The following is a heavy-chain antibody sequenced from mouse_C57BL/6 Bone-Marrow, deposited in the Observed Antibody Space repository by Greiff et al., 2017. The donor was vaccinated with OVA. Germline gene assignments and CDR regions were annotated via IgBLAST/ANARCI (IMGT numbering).Heavy chain of an antibody. Sequence: VNVVESGPGLVQPSQSLSITCTVSGFSLTSYGVHWVRQSPGKGLEWLGVIWRGGSTAYNAAFISRLSISKDNSKCQVFFKMNSLQADDTAIYYCARNWLLLRYWYFDVWGTGTTVTVSS. CDR3: ARNWLLLRYWYFDV. CDR1: GFSLTSYG. CDR2: IWRGGST. D-gene: IGHD1-1*01. V-gene: IGHV2-2*01. J-gene: IGHJ1*03.